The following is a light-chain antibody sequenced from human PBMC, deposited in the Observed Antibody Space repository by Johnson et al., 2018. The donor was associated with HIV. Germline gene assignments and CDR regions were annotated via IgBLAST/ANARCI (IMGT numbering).Light chain of an antibody. CDR2: DNN. J-gene: IGLJ1*01. V-gene: IGLV1-51*01. CDR1: SSNIGNHY. CDR3: GTWDSRLSTYV. Sequence: SVLTQPPSVSAAPGQKVTISCSGTSSNIGNHYVSWYQLLPGTAPKLLIYDNNQRPSRSPERFSVSKSGTSATLGLTGTQTGAEAYYYSGTWDSRLSTYVFGSGAKVTVL.